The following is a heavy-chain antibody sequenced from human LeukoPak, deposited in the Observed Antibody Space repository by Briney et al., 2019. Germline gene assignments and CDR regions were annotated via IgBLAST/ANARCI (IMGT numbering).Heavy chain of an antibody. CDR1: GFTFSSYG. CDR3: AKDQQWLVQSAFDI. V-gene: IGHV3-30*02. CDR2: IRYDGSNK. D-gene: IGHD6-19*01. Sequence: PGGSLRLSCAASGFTFSSYGMHWVRQAPGKGLEWVAFIRYDGSNKYYADSVKGRFTISRDNSKNTLYLQMNGLRAEDTAVYYCAKDQQWLVQSAFDIWGQGTTVTVSS. J-gene: IGHJ3*02.